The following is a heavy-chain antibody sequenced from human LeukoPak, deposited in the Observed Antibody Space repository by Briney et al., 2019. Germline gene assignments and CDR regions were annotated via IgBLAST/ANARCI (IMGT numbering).Heavy chain of an antibody. CDR1: GGSISSFY. J-gene: IGHJ4*02. CDR3: ARGPRYYDSSGYYYIDY. CDR2: INHSGST. V-gene: IGHV4-34*01. D-gene: IGHD3-22*01. Sequence: SETLSLTCTVSGGSISSFYWSWIRQPPGKGLEWIGEINHSGSTNYNPSLKSRVTISVDTSKNQFSLKLSSVTAADTAVYYCARGPRYYDSSGYYYIDYWGQGTLVTVSS.